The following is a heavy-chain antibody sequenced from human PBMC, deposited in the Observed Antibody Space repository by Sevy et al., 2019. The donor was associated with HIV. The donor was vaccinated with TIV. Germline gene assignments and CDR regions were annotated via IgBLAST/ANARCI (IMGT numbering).Heavy chain of an antibody. D-gene: IGHD3-22*01. J-gene: IGHJ4*02. CDR3: ATTKDYYENSGDPFDY. CDR2: FDPGDDER. Sequence: ASVKVSCKVSGYTLTRLAMHWVRQAPGKGLEWMGSFDPGDDERIYAQKWQGRFSMTEDTSTDTAYMELSNLRSEDTAVYYCATTKDYYENSGDPFDYWGQGTLVTVSS. CDR1: GYTLTRLA. V-gene: IGHV1-24*01.